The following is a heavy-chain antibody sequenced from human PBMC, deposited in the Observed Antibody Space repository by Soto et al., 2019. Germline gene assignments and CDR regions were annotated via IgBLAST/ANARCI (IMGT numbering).Heavy chain of an antibody. CDR3: AKDRDFWSGYYPIDY. D-gene: IGHD3-3*01. CDR2: ISGGGTTT. V-gene: IGHV3-23*01. J-gene: IGHJ4*02. Sequence: GGSLRLSCAAPGFTFSSYAMTWVRQAPGKGLEWVSGISGGGTTTYYADSVKGRFTISRDNSKNTLYLQMNSLRAEDTAVYYCAKDRDFWSGYYPIDYWGQGTLVTVSS. CDR1: GFTFSSYA.